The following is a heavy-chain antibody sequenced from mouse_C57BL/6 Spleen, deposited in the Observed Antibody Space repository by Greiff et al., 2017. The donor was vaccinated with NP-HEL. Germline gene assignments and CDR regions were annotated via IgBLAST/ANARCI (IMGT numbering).Heavy chain of an antibody. V-gene: IGHV2-5*01. J-gene: IGHJ4*01. CDR1: GFSLTSYG. CDR3: AKGRGYSDAMDY. CDR2: IWRGGST. Sequence: VMLVESGPGLVQPSQSLSITCTVSGFSLTSYGVHWVRQSPGKGLEWLGVIWRGGSTDYNAAFMSRLSITKDNSKSQVFFKMNSLQADDTAIYYCAKGRGYSDAMDYWGQGTSVTVSS.